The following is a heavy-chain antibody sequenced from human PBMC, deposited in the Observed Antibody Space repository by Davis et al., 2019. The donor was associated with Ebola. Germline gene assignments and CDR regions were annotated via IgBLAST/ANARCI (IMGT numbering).Heavy chain of an antibody. D-gene: IGHD3-3*01. Sequence: SVKVSCKASGGTFSSYAISWVRQAPGQGLEWMGGIIPIFGTANYAQKFQGRVTMTTDTSTSTAYMELRSLRSDDTAVYYCARGPPEGRFLEWLLPGLDMDVWGQGTTVTVSS. J-gene: IGHJ6*02. CDR3: ARGPPEGRFLEWLLPGLDMDV. CDR1: GGTFSSYA. V-gene: IGHV1-69*05. CDR2: IIPIFGTA.